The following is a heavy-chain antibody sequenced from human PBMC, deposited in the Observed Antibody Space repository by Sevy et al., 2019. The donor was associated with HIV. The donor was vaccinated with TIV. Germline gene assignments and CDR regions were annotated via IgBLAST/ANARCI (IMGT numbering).Heavy chain of an antibody. D-gene: IGHD3-22*01. CDR3: ARKGGAYDIGFDP. J-gene: IGHJ5*02. Sequence: GGSLRLSCAASGFTFSSYEMTWVRQTPGKGLEWISSISSSGTTIYYGHSLEGRFTISRDNPKNSLYLQMNSLRAEDTAVYYCARKGGAYDIGFDPWGQGTLVTVSS. CDR1: GFTFSSYE. CDR2: ISSSGTTI. V-gene: IGHV3-48*03.